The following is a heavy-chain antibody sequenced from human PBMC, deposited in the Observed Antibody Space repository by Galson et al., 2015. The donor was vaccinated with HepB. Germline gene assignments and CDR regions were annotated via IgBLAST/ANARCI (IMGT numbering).Heavy chain of an antibody. Sequence: SVKVSCKASGYTFTSYAMHWVRQAPGQRLEWMGWINAGNGNTKYSQKFQGRVTITRDTSASTAYVELSSLRSEDAAVYYCARDLVYYDSSGYYSGNFDYWGQGTLVTVSS. V-gene: IGHV1-3*01. CDR2: INAGNGNT. J-gene: IGHJ4*02. CDR3: ARDLVYYDSSGYYSGNFDY. CDR1: GYTFTSYA. D-gene: IGHD3-22*01.